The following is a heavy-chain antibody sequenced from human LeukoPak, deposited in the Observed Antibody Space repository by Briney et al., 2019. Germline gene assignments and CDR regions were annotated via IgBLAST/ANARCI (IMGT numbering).Heavy chain of an antibody. CDR2: ISSSGSTI. J-gene: IGHJ3*02. D-gene: IGHD2-2*01. Sequence: GGSLRLSCAASGLTFSSYEMNWVRQAPGKGLEWVSYISSSGSTIYYADSVKGRFTISRDNAKNSLYLQMNSLRAEDTAVYYCAKGSVPVVAMNAFEIWGQGTMVTVSS. CDR1: GLTFSSYE. V-gene: IGHV3-48*03. CDR3: AKGSVPVVAMNAFEI.